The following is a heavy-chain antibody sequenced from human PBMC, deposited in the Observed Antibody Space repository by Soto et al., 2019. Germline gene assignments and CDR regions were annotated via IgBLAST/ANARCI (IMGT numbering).Heavy chain of an antibody. CDR3: ASFAVVVPAALDQ. Sequence: ASVKFSCKASSYTCTSYSISWVRQATGQGLEWMGWISAYNGNTNYAQKLQGRVTMTTDTSTSTAYMELRSLISADPAVYFCASFAVVVPAALDQWGQGTPVTVST. J-gene: IGHJ4*02. CDR1: SYTCTSYS. CDR2: ISAYNGNT. V-gene: IGHV1-18*01. D-gene: IGHD2-2*01.